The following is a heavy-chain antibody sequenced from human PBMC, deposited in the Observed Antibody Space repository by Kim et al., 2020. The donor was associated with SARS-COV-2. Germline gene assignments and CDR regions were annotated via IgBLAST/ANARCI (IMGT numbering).Heavy chain of an antibody. CDR3: AKDALHGSGWPIRFDY. CDR2: ISYDGSNK. Sequence: GGSLRLSCAASGFTFSSYGMHWVRQAPGKGLEWVAVISYDGSNKYYADSVKGRFTISRDNSKNTLYLQMNSLRAEDTAVYYCAKDALHGSGWPIRFDYWG. CDR1: GFTFSSYG. J-gene: IGHJ4*01. V-gene: IGHV3-30*18. D-gene: IGHD6-19*01.